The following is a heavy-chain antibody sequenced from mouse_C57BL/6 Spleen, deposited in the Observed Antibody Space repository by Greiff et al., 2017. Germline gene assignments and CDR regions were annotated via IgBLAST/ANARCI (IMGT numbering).Heavy chain of an antibody. CDR2: IHPNSGST. CDR3: ARGYYYGSSYDY. D-gene: IGHD1-1*01. CDR1: GYTFTSYW. V-gene: IGHV1-64*01. Sequence: QVQLQQSGAELVKPGASVKLSCKASGYTFTSYWMHWVKQRPGQGLEWIGMIHPNSGSTNYNEKFKSKATLTVDKSSSTAYMQLSSLTSEDSAVYYCARGYYYGSSYDYWGQGTTLTVSS. J-gene: IGHJ2*01.